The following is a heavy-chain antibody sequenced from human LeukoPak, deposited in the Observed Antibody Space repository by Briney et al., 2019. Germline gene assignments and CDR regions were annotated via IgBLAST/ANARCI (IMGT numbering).Heavy chain of an antibody. V-gene: IGHV3-30*15. D-gene: IGHD2-15*01. CDR2: ISYHGGGI. J-gene: IGHJ4*02. CDR1: GFTFSNYA. CDR3: AYCSGRSCYSDGIDT. Sequence: PGGSLRLSSAASGFTFSNYAIHCVRQAPGKGLQWVAVISYHGGGIYCADSVKGRFTISRDNSKNTVFLQLSSLRPEDTAVYYFAYCSGRSCYSDGIDTWGQGTLVTVSS.